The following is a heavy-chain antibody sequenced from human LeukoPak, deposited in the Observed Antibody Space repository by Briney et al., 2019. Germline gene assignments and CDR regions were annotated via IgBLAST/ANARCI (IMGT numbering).Heavy chain of an antibody. J-gene: IGHJ3*02. Sequence: PGGSLRLSCAASGFTFSSYGLHWVRQAPGRGLEWVAVISYDATYKYYTDSVKGRFTVSRDNSKNTLYLQMNSLRAEDTAVYYCARNECLRYLDWLSEEDAFDIWGQGTMVTVSS. CDR2: ISYDATYK. D-gene: IGHD3-9*01. CDR1: GFTFSSYG. V-gene: IGHV3-30-3*01. CDR3: ARNECLRYLDWLSEEDAFDI.